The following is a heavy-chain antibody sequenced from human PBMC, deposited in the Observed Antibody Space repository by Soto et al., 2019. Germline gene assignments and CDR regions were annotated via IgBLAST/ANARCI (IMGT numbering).Heavy chain of an antibody. CDR3: AKDRPTASSWPDR. CDR1: GLTFSNYG. V-gene: IGHV3-30*18. CDR2: ISYDGTYK. D-gene: IGHD6-13*01. J-gene: IGHJ5*02. Sequence: QVQLVESGGGVVQPGRSLRLSCAASGLTFSNYGLHWVRQVPGKGLEWVAVISYDGTYKLYADSVKGRFTISRDNDKKMLYLQMKGLRVDDTGLYLCAKDRPTASSWPDRWGPGTLVTVSS.